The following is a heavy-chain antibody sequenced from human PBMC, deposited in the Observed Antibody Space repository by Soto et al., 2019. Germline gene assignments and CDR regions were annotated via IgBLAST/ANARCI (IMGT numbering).Heavy chain of an antibody. CDR3: ARDGSTSGGKYYYYMDV. D-gene: IGHD2-2*01. CDR2: INPNSGGK. V-gene: IGHV1-2*04. J-gene: IGHJ6*03. Sequence: ASVKVSCKASGYTFTGYYMHWVRQAPGQGLEWMGWINPNSGGKNYAQKFQGWVTMTRDTSISTAYMELSRLRSDDTAVYYCARDGSTSGGKYYYYMDVWGKGTTVTVSS. CDR1: GYTFTGYY.